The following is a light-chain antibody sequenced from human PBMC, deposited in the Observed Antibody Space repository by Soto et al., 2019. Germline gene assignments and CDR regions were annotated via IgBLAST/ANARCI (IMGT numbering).Light chain of an antibody. V-gene: IGLV1-40*01. CDR1: SSDIGAGHD. CDR3: QSYDSSLSALYV. Sequence: QSVLTQPHSVSGAPGQRVTISCTGSSSDIGAGHDVHWYQQLPGTAPKLLIYDNINRPSGVPDRFSGSKSGTSASLAITGLQAEDEADYYCQSYDSSLSALYVFGTGTKVTVL. CDR2: DNI. J-gene: IGLJ1*01.